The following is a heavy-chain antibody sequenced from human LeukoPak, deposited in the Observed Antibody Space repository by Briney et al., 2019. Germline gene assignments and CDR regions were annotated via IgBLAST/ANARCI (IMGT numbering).Heavy chain of an antibody. V-gene: IGHV1-24*01. J-gene: IGHJ4*02. Sequence: ASVKVSCKASGGTFSSYAISWVRQAPGKGLEWMGGFDPEDGETIYAQKFQGRVTMTEDTSTDTAYMELSSLRSEDTAVYYCATVLPAVAGDLDFDYWGQGTLVTVSS. CDR3: ATVLPAVAGDLDFDY. CDR2: FDPEDGET. CDR1: GGTFSSYA. D-gene: IGHD6-19*01.